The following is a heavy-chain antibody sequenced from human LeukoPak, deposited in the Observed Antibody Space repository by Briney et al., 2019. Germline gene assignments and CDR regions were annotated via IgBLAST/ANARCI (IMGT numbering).Heavy chain of an antibody. CDR2: IYYSGST. D-gene: IGHD1-26*01. Sequence: SETLSLTCTVSGDSISSYYWNWIRQPQGKGLEWIGNIYYSGSTDYNPSLKSRVTISADTSKNQLSLRLSSVTAADTAVYHCARDIGPYWYFDLWGRGTLVTVSS. J-gene: IGHJ2*01. V-gene: IGHV4-59*01. CDR1: GDSISSYY. CDR3: ARDIGPYWYFDL.